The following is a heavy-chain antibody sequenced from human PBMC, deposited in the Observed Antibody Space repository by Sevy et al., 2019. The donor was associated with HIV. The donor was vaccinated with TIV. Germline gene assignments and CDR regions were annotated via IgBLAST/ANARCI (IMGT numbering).Heavy chain of an antibody. Sequence: GGSLRLSCAASGFTFSSYAMSWVRRAPDKGLEWVSAISGSGGSTDYADSVKGRFTISRDNSKNTLYLQMNSLRAEDTAVYCCAGSGYKAGAFDIWGQGTMVTV. D-gene: IGHD3-22*01. CDR3: AGSGYKAGAFDI. CDR1: GFTFSSYA. CDR2: ISGSGGST. J-gene: IGHJ3*02. V-gene: IGHV3-23*01.